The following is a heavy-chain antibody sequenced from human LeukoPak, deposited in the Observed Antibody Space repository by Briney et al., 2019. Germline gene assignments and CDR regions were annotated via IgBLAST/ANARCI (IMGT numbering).Heavy chain of an antibody. CDR2: FDPEDGET. Sequence: ASVKVSCKVSGYTLTELFMHWVRQAPGKGLEWMGGFDPEDGETIYAQKFQGRVTMTEDTSTDTAYMELSSLRSEDTAVYYCATLYYDFWSGYYTGRTWFDPWGQGTLVTVSS. D-gene: IGHD3-3*01. J-gene: IGHJ5*02. CDR3: ATLYYDFWSGYYTGRTWFDP. V-gene: IGHV1-24*01. CDR1: GYTLTELF.